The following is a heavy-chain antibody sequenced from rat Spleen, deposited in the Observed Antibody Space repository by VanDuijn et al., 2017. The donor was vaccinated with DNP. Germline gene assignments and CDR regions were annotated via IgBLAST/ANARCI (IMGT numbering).Heavy chain of an antibody. Sequence: EVQLVKSGGDLVQPGRSLKLSCVASGFTFNYYWMAWIRQVPGKGLEWIASITSGTGTTSYADAVKGRFMISRDNAKSTLYLQMDSLRSEDTATYYCARWFAYWGQGTLVTVSS. CDR1: GFTFNYYW. CDR3: ARWFAY. V-gene: IGHV5-31*01. CDR2: ITSGTGTT. J-gene: IGHJ3*01.